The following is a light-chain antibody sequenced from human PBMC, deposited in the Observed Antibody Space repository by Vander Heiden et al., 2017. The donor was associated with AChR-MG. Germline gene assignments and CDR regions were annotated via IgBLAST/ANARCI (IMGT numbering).Light chain of an antibody. Sequence: SGSPGQSITISCTGTSSDVGGYNYVSWYQQHPGKAPKLMIYDVSNRPSGVSNRFSGSKSGNTASLTISGLQAEDEADYYCSSYTSSSTLGVFGTGTKVTVL. CDR1: SSDVGGYNY. CDR2: DVS. V-gene: IGLV2-14*04. J-gene: IGLJ1*01. CDR3: SSYTSSSTLGV.